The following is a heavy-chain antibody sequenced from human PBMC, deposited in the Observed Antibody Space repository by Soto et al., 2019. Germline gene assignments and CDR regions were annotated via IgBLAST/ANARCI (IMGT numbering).Heavy chain of an antibody. J-gene: IGHJ6*02. CDR2: ISAYNGNT. CDR1: GDTFTSYG. D-gene: IGHD1-20*01. Sequence: GASVKVSATASGDTFTSYGIGWGRPAPGQGLEWMGWISAYNGNTNYAQKFQGRVTITADESTSTAYMELSSLRSEDTAGDYCARITGNPTFYVMEGWGHGTTVTVS. CDR3: ARITGNPTFYVMEG. V-gene: IGHV1-18*01.